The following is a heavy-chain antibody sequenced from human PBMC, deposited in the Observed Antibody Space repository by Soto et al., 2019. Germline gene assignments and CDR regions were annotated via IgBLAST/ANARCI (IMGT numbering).Heavy chain of an antibody. CDR1: GGSISSYY. J-gene: IGHJ4*02. CDR3: ARLSLGYSSSWYDY. V-gene: IGHV4-59*08. Sequence: PSETLSLTCTVSGGSISSYYWSWIRQPPGKGLEWIGYVFYSGSTNYNPSLNSRVTISVDTSKNQFSLKLSSVTAADTAVYYCARLSLGYSSSWYDYWGQGTLVTVSS. D-gene: IGHD6-13*01. CDR2: VFYSGST.